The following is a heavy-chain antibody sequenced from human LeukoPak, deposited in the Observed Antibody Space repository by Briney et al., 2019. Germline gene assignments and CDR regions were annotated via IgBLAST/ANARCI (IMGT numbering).Heavy chain of an antibody. V-gene: IGHV3-30*02. D-gene: IGHD3-9*01. Sequence: GGSLRLSCATSGFTFSSRGMHWVCQAPGKGLEWVAFIRYDGTEKDYADPVKGRFTISRDNSKNTLYLQMNSLRAEDTAVYYCWVRYSPDAFDIWGQGTMVTVSS. CDR3: WVRYSPDAFDI. CDR1: GFTFSSRG. J-gene: IGHJ3*02. CDR2: IRYDGTEK.